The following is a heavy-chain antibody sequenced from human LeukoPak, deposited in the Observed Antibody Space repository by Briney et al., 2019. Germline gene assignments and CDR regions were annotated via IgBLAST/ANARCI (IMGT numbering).Heavy chain of an antibody. CDR2: INPNSGGT. V-gene: IGHV1-2*02. D-gene: IGHD2-8*01. Sequence: ASVKVSCKASGYTFTGYYMHWVRQAPGQGLEWMGWINPNSGGTNYAQKFQGRVTMTRDTSTSTVYMELSSLRSEDTAVYYCARDNGRGLDYWGQGTLVTVSS. CDR3: ARDNGRGLDY. J-gene: IGHJ4*02. CDR1: GYTFTGYY.